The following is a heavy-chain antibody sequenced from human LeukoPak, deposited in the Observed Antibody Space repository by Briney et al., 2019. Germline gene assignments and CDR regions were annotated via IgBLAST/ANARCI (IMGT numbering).Heavy chain of an antibody. Sequence: PGGSLRLSCAASGFTFSSYAMSWVRQAPGKGLEWVSAISGSGGSTYYADSVKGRFTISRDNSKNTLYLQMNSLRAEDTAVYYCAKRPYYYDSSGYYQVDAFDIWGQGTMVTVSS. V-gene: IGHV3-23*01. J-gene: IGHJ3*02. D-gene: IGHD3-22*01. CDR1: GFTFSSYA. CDR3: AKRPYYYDSSGYYQVDAFDI. CDR2: ISGSGGST.